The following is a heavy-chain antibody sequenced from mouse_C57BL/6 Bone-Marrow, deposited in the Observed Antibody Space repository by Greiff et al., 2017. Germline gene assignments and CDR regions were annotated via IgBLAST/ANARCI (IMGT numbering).Heavy chain of an antibody. CDR3: ARREDGYAMDY. CDR2: ISSGSSTI. CDR1: GFTFSDYG. D-gene: IGHD3-1*01. J-gene: IGHJ4*01. Sequence: EVKLQESGGGLVKPGGSLKLSCAASGFTFSDYGMHWVRQAPEKGLEWVAYISSGSSTIYYADTVKGRFTISRDNAKNTLFLQMTSLRSEDTAMYYCARREDGYAMDYWGQGTSVTVSS. V-gene: IGHV5-17*01.